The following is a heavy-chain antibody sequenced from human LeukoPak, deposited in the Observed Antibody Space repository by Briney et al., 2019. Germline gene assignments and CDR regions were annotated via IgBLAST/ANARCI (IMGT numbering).Heavy chain of an antibody. CDR1: GFTFSTYG. CDR2: IPYDGSDK. V-gene: IGHV3-33*01. Sequence: PGRSLRLSCAASGFTFSTYGMHWVRQAPGKGLQWVAVIPYDGSDKKYGDSVKARFTISRDNSKNTLYLQMNSLRAEDTALYYCARALSAMVADNWGQGTLVTVSS. CDR3: ARALSAMVADN. J-gene: IGHJ4*02. D-gene: IGHD5-18*01.